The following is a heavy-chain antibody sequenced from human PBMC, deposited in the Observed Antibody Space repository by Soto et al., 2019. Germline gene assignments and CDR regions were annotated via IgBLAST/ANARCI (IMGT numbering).Heavy chain of an antibody. V-gene: IGHV3-21*01. D-gene: IGHD4-17*01. Sequence: EVQLVESGGGLVKPGGSLRLSCAASGFAFNTYTMNWVRQVPGKGLEWVSSIGWSATDMYYADSVRGRFTISRDNAENSLYLQMNSLRAEDTAVYYCVGGDHRGYWGQGTLVTVSS. CDR1: GFAFNTYT. CDR3: VGGDHRGY. J-gene: IGHJ4*02. CDR2: IGWSATDM.